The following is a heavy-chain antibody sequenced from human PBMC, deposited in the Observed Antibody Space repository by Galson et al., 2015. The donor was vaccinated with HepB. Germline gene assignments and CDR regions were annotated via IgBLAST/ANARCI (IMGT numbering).Heavy chain of an antibody. J-gene: IGHJ4*02. D-gene: IGHD2-21*01. CDR3: ARQLAYCVANTCQIFFDY. CDR2: TYYRSKWYN. V-gene: IGHV6-1*01. Sequence: CAISGDSVSSNSAAWNWIRQSPSRGLEWLGRTYYRSKWYNSYAVSVKSRITINPDTTKNQFSLQLNSVTPEDTAIYNCARQLAYCVANTCQIFFDYWGQGTLVTVSS. CDR1: GDSVSSNSAA.